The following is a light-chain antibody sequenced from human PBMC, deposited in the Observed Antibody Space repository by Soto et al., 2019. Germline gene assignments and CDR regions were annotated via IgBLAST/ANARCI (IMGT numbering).Light chain of an antibody. V-gene: IGKV1-39*01. CDR3: LQSYSTPWT. CDR2: AAS. Sequence: DIQMTQSPSSLSASVGDRVTITCRASQSISGYLNWYQQKPGKAPKLLIYAASSLQSGVPSRFSGSGSGTDFTLTISSLQPEDFANYYCLQSYSTPWTFGQGNKVEIK. CDR1: QSISGY. J-gene: IGKJ1*01.